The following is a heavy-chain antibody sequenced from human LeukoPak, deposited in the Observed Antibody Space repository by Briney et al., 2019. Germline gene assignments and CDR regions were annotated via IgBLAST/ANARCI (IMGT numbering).Heavy chain of an antibody. CDR3: ARWGGGSLRAYDV. Sequence: KPSETLSLTCTVSAVSITSYYWNWVRQPPGKGLEWIAYVHFSGRSLYNPSLKSRVTLSTDTSKNHITLDLNFVTAADTAVYYCARWGGGSLRAYDVWGQGTMATVSS. CDR2: VHFSGRS. D-gene: IGHD2-15*01. V-gene: IGHV4-59*01. CDR1: AVSITSYY. J-gene: IGHJ3*01.